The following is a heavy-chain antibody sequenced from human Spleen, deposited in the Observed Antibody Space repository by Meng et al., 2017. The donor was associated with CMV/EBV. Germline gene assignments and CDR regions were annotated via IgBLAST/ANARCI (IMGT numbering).Heavy chain of an antibody. V-gene: IGHV3-15*04. J-gene: IGHJ4*02. CDR3: TTEGWSGDYFDY. CDR1: GFTFSNAW. D-gene: IGHD3-10*01. Sequence: SGFTFSNAWVAWVRQAPGRGLEWVGRVESRTAGGTADYAAPVKGRFTISRDDSRNTLYLQMSSLKTDDTAVYYCTTEGWSGDYFDYWGQGTLVTVSS. CDR2: VESRTAGGTA.